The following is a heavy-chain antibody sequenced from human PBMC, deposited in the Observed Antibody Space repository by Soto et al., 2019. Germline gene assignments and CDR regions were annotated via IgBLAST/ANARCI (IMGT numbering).Heavy chain of an antibody. J-gene: IGHJ6*02. V-gene: IGHV3-15*07. Sequence: GGSLRLSCAASGFTFSNAWMNWVRQAPGKGLEWVGRIKSKTDGGTTDYAAPVKGRFTISRDDSKNTLYLQMNSLKTEDTAVYYCTTEGAYCGGDCYSGYYYYGMDVWGQGTTVTVSS. CDR3: TTEGAYCGGDCYSGYYYYGMDV. CDR2: IKSKTDGGTT. CDR1: GFTFSNAW. D-gene: IGHD2-21*02.